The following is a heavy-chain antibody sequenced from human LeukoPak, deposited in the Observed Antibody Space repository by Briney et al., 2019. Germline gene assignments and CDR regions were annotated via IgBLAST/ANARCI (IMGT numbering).Heavy chain of an antibody. CDR3: ARGNTAMVSGQH. CDR2: IYYSGST. J-gene: IGHJ1*01. CDR1: GGSISSSSYY. Sequence: PSETLSLTCTVSGGSISSSSYYWGWIRQPPGKGLEWIGSIYYSGSTYYNPSLKSRVTISVDTSKNQFSLKLSSVTAADTAVYYCARGNTAMVSGQHWGQGTLVTVSS. D-gene: IGHD5-18*01. V-gene: IGHV4-39*07.